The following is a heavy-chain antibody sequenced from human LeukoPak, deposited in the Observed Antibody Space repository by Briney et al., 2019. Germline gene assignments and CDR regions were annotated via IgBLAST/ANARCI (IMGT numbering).Heavy chain of an antibody. J-gene: IGHJ5*02. CDR2: ISYDGSNK. CDR3: AKDSGQQQLVPFWFDP. V-gene: IGHV3-30*18. D-gene: IGHD6-13*01. Sequence: PGRSLRLSCAASGFTFSSYGMHWVRQAPGKGLEWVAVISYDGSNKYYADSVKGRFTISRDNSKNTLYLQMNSLRAEDTAVYYCAKDSGQQQLVPFWFDPWGQGTLVTVSS. CDR1: GFTFSSYG.